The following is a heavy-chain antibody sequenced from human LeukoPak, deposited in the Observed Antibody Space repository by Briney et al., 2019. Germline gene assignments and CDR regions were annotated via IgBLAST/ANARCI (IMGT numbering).Heavy chain of an antibody. CDR3: ARDAGDRVLWAFDI. J-gene: IGHJ3*02. Sequence: GASVKVSCKASGYTFTSYYMHWVRQAPGQGLEWMGWINPNSGGTNYAQKFQGRVTMTRDTSISTAYMELSRLRSDDTAVYYCARDAGDRVLWAFDIWGQGTMVTVSS. CDR1: GYTFTSYY. D-gene: IGHD7-27*01. CDR2: INPNSGGT. V-gene: IGHV1-2*02.